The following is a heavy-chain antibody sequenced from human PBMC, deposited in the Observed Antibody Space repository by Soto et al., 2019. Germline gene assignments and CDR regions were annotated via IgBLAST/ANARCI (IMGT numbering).Heavy chain of an antibody. J-gene: IGHJ6*02. V-gene: IGHV4-39*01. CDR1: GGSISSSSYY. CDR2: IYYSGST. D-gene: IGHD6-13*01. CDR3: ASRYSSSWLDYYGMDV. Sequence: SETLSLTCTVSGGSISSSSYYWGCIRQPPGKGLEWIGSIYYSGSTYYNPSLKSRVTISVDTSKNQFSLKLSSVAAADTAVYYCASRYSSSWLDYYGMDVWGQGTTVTVSS.